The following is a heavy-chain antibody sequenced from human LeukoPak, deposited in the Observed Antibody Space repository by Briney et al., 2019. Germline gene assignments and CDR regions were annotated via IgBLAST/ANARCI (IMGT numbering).Heavy chain of an antibody. J-gene: IGHJ6*02. V-gene: IGHV3-9*01. CDR2: ISWNSGSI. CDR1: GFTFDDYA. Sequence: PGGSLRLSCAASGFTFDDYAMHWVRHAPGKGLEWVSGISWNSGSIGYADSVKGRFTISRDNAKNSLYLQMNSLRAEDTALYYCAKDTYPSYYYGMDVWGQGTTVTVSS. D-gene: IGHD2-2*02. CDR3: AKDTYPSYYYGMDV.